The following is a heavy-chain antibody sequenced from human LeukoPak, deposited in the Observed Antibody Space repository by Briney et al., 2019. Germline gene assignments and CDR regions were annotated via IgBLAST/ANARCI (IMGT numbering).Heavy chain of an antibody. CDR2: INHSGST. CDR1: GGSFSGYY. Sequence: SVTLSLTCAVYGGSFSGYYWSWIRQPPGKGLEWIGEINHSGSTNYNPSLKSRVTISVDTSKNQFSLKLSSVTAADTAVYYCASSAAEYLYYFDYWGQGTLVTVSS. J-gene: IGHJ4*02. V-gene: IGHV4-34*01. CDR3: ASSAAEYLYYFDY. D-gene: IGHD6-13*01.